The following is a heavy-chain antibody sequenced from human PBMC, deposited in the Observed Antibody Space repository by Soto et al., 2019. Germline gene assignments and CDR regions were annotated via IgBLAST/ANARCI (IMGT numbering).Heavy chain of an antibody. J-gene: IGHJ4*02. CDR1: GGSFSGYY. V-gene: IGHV4-34*01. CDR2: INHSGST. Sequence: PSETLSLTCAVYGGSFSGYYWNWIRQPPGKGLEWIGEINHSGSTNYNPSLKSRVTISLDTSKNQFSLKLSSMTAADTAVYYCARGYVRNFDYWGQGTLVTVSS. CDR3: ARGYVRNFDY. D-gene: IGHD3-10*02.